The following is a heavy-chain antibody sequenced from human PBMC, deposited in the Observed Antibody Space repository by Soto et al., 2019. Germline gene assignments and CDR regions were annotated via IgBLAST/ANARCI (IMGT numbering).Heavy chain of an antibody. CDR1: GFTFGSYW. CDR3: ARSGLRWDYPHDT. J-gene: IGHJ4*02. Sequence: EVQLVESGGGLVQPGGSLRLSCAASGFTFGSYWMSWVRQAPGIGLEWVANIKRDESEKYYVDSVKGRFTISRDNAKNSLYLQMSSLRAEDTAVYYCARSGLRWDYPHDTWGQGTLVTVSS. V-gene: IGHV3-7*05. CDR2: IKRDESEK. D-gene: IGHD1-7*01.